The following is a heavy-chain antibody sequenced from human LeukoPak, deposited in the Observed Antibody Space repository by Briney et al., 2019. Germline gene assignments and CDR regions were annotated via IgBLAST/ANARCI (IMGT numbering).Heavy chain of an antibody. J-gene: IGHJ4*02. CDR1: GGTFSSYA. D-gene: IGHD5-18*01. CDR3: ASGGYSYGYPLGY. Sequence: GASVKASCKASGGTFSSYAISWVRQAPGQGLDWMGIINPSSGTTTYAQKFQGRVTMTRDTSTSTVYMELSSLRSEDTAVYYCASGGYSYGYPLGYWGQGTLVTVSS. CDR2: INPSSGTT. V-gene: IGHV1-46*01.